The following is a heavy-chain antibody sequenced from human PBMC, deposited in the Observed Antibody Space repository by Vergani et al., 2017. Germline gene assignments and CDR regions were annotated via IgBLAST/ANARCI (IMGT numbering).Heavy chain of an antibody. CDR3: AIHTTYTYS. V-gene: IGHV5-51*01. Sequence: EVELVQSGPEMRKPGESLKISCKGSEYSFGNYWIGWVRQMPGKGLEWMGIIYPADSDTRYSPSFQGQVTISADKSISTDFLQWDSLKASDTALYYCAIHTTYTYSWVQGTLVTVSS. CDR1: EYSFGNYW. J-gene: IGHJ4*02. CDR2: IYPADSDT. D-gene: IGHD2/OR15-2a*01.